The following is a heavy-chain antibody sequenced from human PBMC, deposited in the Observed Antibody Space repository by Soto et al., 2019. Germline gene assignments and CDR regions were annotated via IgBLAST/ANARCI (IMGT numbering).Heavy chain of an antibody. D-gene: IGHD4-17*01. Sequence: EGQLLQSGGGLVQPGESLRLSCAASGFTFSSSGMSWVRQAPGKGLEWVFSISIRGDYRYYADSVKGRFTISRENTKNTLYLQMSSLPAEDTVLYYCANHGGFDFWGQGTMVAVSS. CDR2: ISIRGDYR. V-gene: IGHV3-23*01. CDR3: ANHGGFDF. CDR1: GFTFSSSG. J-gene: IGHJ3*01.